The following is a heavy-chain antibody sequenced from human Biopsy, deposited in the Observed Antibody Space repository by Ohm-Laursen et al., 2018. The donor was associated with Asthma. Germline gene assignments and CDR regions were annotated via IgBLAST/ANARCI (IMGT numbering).Heavy chain of an antibody. D-gene: IGHD6-19*01. J-gene: IGHJ4*02. Sequence: SLRLSCAAPGFTVSRDHMFWVRQAPGKGLEWVSVIYSGGTSHTADSVRGRFTISRDFSKNTLHLQMHSLRVEDTAVYYCARGDSSGWSHYYFDYGGQGTLVTVSA. CDR1: GFTVSRDH. V-gene: IGHV3-53*01. CDR3: ARGDSSGWSHYYFDY. CDR2: IYSGGTS.